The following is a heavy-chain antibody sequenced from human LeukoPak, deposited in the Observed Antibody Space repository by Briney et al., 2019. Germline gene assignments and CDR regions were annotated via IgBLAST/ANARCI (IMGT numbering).Heavy chain of an antibody. V-gene: IGHV3-7*01. CDR2: INQDGRVK. CDR1: GFTFPNYW. CDR3: ARDRDDGGFEY. D-gene: IGHD4-23*01. Sequence: PGGSLRLSCAASGFTFPNYWMSWVRQAPGKGLEWVANINQDGRVKQYVDSMKGRFTISRDNAKNSLYLQMNSLRAEDTAVYYCARDRDDGGFEYWGQGTLVTVSS. J-gene: IGHJ4*02.